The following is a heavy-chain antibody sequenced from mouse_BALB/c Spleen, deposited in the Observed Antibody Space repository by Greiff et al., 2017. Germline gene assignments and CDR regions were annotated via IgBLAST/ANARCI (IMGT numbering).Heavy chain of an antibody. D-gene: IGHD2-1*01. J-gene: IGHJ4*01. V-gene: IGHV3-8*02. CDR1: GDSITSGY. CDR2: ISYSGST. Sequence: DVMLVESGPSLVKPSQTLSLTCSVTGDSITSGYWNWIRKFPGNKLEYMGYISYSGSTYYNPSLKSRISITRDTSKNQYYLQLNSVTTEDTATYYCARSGEGNYGGDYAMDYWGQGTSVTVSS. CDR3: ARSGEGNYGGDYAMDY.